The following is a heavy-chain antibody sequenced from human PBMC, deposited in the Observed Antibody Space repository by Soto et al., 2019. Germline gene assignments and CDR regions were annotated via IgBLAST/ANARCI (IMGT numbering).Heavy chain of an antibody. CDR3: AKEVLITGYTSGWFDY. Sequence: GGSLRLSCVASGFSFSSYAMSWVRQAPGKGLEWVSGITGGGGSTDYADSVKGRFTISRDNSKNTLFLQMNNLRAEDTAIYYCAKEVLITGYTSGWFDYWGQGALVTVSS. V-gene: IGHV3-23*01. D-gene: IGHD6-19*01. CDR2: ITGGGGST. CDR1: GFSFSSYA. J-gene: IGHJ4*02.